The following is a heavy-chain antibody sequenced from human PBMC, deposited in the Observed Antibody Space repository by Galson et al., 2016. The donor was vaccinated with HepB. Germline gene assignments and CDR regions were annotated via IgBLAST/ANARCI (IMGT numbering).Heavy chain of an antibody. CDR2: ITATGDIT. CDR3: AKYRGVKSHTQFDY. V-gene: IGHV3-23*01. Sequence: SLRLSCAASGFTFGIYYMTWVRQAPGKGLEWVSAITATGDITYYADSVKGRFTISRDNSENTLYLQLNSLRAEDTAVYYCAKYRGVKSHTQFDYWGQGALVTVSS. CDR1: GFTFGIYY. J-gene: IGHJ4*02. D-gene: IGHD3-10*01.